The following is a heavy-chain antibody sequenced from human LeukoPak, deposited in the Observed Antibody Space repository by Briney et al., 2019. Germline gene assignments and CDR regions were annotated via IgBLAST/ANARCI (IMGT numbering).Heavy chain of an antibody. J-gene: IGHJ4*02. V-gene: IGHV3-30*02. D-gene: IGHD3-9*01. Sequence: GGSLRLSCAASGFTFSSYGMHWVRQAPGKGLEWVAFIRYDGSNKYYADSVKGRFTISRDNSKNTLYLQMNSLRAEDTAVYYCAKVPNYDILTGYYTFDYWGQGTLVTVSS. CDR3: AKVPNYDILTGYYTFDY. CDR2: IRYDGSNK. CDR1: GFTFSSYG.